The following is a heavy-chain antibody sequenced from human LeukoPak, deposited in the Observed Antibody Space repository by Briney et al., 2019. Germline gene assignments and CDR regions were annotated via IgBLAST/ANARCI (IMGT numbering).Heavy chain of an antibody. J-gene: IGHJ6*03. V-gene: IGHV3-11*01. CDR3: AKSRGYYYYYYMDV. CDR2: ISSSGSTI. CDR1: GFTFSDYY. Sequence: TGGSLRLSCAASGFTFSDYYMSWIRQAPGKGLEWVSYISSSGSTIYYADSVKGRFTISRDNSKNTLYLQMNSLRAEDTAVYYCAKSRGYYYYYYMDVWGKGTTVTVSS. D-gene: IGHD3-10*01.